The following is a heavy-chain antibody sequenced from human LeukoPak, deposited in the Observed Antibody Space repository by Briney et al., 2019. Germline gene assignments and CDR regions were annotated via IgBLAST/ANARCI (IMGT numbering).Heavy chain of an antibody. V-gene: IGHV3-7*01. CDR3: VRDFTWTTGDEI. CDR2: IKYDGSGK. CDR1: GFTFSSHW. J-gene: IGHJ4*02. Sequence: GGSLRLSCAASGFTFSSHWMSWVRQGPGKGLEWVANIKYDGSGKYYMDSVKGRFTVSRDHAKNSLYLQLSSLRAEDTAVYHCVRDFTWTTGDEIWGQGTLVTVSS. D-gene: IGHD7-27*01.